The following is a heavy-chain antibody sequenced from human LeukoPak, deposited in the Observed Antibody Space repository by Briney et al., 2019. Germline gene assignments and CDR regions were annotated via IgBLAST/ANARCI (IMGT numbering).Heavy chain of an antibody. CDR1: GGSISSYY. Sequence: PSETLSLTCTVSGGSISSYYWSWIRQPPGKGLEWIGYIYYSGSTSYNPSLKSRVTISVDTSKNQFSLKLSSVTAADTAVYYCAREAPGPIAYNWFDPWGQGTLVTVSS. J-gene: IGHJ5*02. V-gene: IGHV4-59*01. D-gene: IGHD6-13*01. CDR2: IYYSGST. CDR3: AREAPGPIAYNWFDP.